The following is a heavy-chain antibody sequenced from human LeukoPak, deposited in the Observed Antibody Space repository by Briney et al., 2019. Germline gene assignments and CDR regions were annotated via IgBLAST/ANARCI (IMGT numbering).Heavy chain of an antibody. Sequence: QAGGSLRLSCAASGFTFSAYGMSWVRQSPGKGLEWVSAIIASGGSTYHADSVKGRFTISRDNSKNTLYLQLNSLRVDDTAVYYCAKVTSWSFTWGQGTLVTVSS. D-gene: IGHD2-2*01. J-gene: IGHJ5*02. CDR3: AKVTSWSFT. V-gene: IGHV3-23*01. CDR2: IIASGGST. CDR1: GFTFSAYG.